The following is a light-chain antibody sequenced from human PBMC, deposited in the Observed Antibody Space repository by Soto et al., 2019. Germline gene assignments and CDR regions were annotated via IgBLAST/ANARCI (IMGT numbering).Light chain of an antibody. CDR2: DSS. Sequence: EIQMTQSPSTLFASVGDRVTITCRASQSVRNWLAWYQQKPGRAPQLLIYDSSTLEPGVPSRFRGSGSGTEFTLTINGLQPDDFATYYCQQYDGYPPQTFGQGTKVDIK. CDR1: QSVRNW. V-gene: IGKV1-5*01. CDR3: QQYDGYPPQT. J-gene: IGKJ1*01.